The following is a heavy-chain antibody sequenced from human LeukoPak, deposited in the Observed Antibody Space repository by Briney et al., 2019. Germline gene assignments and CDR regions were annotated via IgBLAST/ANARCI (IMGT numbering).Heavy chain of an antibody. D-gene: IGHD3-10*01. CDR2: IYSGGNT. J-gene: IGHJ4*02. CDR3: GVTSHGSGTYVDK. Sequence: GGSLRLSCAVSGFILNSHYMTWVRQAPGKGLEWVSVIYSGGNTYYAESVKGRFTISRDNSKTTLYLQMNSLRAEDTAVYHCGVTSHGSGTYVDKWGQGTLVTVSS. CDR1: GFILNSHY. V-gene: IGHV3-66*01.